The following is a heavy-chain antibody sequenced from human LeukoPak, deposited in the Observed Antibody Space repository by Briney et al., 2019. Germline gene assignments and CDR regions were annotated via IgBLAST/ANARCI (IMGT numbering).Heavy chain of an antibody. D-gene: IGHD6-13*01. CDR2: ISYDGSNK. CDR3: AKERSAAGPFDY. V-gene: IGHV3-30*18. CDR1: GFTFSSYG. J-gene: IGHJ4*02. Sequence: GGSLRLSCVASGFTFSSYGMHWVRQAPGKGLEWVAVISYDGSNKYYADSVKGRFTISRDNSKNTLYLQMNSLRAEDTAVYYCAKERSAAGPFDYWGQGTLVTVSS.